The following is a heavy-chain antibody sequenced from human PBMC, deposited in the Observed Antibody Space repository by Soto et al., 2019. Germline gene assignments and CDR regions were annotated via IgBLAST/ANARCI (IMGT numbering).Heavy chain of an antibody. CDR1: GYSFAGHW. J-gene: IGHJ4*02. V-gene: IGHV5-51*01. CDR2: IYPGDSDT. CDR3: ARYRGSYWNYLDF. D-gene: IGHD1-26*01. Sequence: PGESLKISCKGSGYSFAGHWVAWVRQMPEKGLEWIGTIYPGDSDTKYSSAFRGHVTISADTSVSTAYLQWRSLEATDSAIYYCARYRGSYWNYLDFWGQGTLVTVSS.